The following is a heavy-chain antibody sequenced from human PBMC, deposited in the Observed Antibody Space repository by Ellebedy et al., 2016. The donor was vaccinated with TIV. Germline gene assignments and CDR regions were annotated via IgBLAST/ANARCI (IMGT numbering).Heavy chain of an antibody. D-gene: IGHD6-13*01. Sequence: GGSLRLSXAASGFTFSSYSMNWVRQAPGKGLEWVSYISSSSSTIYYADSVKGRFTISRDNAKNSLYLQMNSLRAGDTAVYYCARGSSSWYGSFDYWGQGTLVTVSS. CDR2: ISSSSSTI. J-gene: IGHJ4*02. CDR1: GFTFSSYS. CDR3: ARGSSSWYGSFDY. V-gene: IGHV3-48*01.